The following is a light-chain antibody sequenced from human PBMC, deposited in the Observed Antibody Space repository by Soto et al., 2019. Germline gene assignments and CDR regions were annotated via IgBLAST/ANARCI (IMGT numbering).Light chain of an antibody. CDR1: QSVSSN. Sequence: EIVLTQSPATLSLSPGERATLSCRASQSVSSNLAWYQKKPGQAPRLLIYGASARATGIPARFSGSGSGTEFNLIISSLQPEDSAVYECQQSNSWLWTFGQVTKVDIK. CDR3: QQSNSWLWT. CDR2: GAS. J-gene: IGKJ1*01. V-gene: IGKV3-15*01.